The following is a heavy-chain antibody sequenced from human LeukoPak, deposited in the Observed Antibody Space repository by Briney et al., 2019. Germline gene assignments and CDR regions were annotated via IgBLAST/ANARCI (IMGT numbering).Heavy chain of an antibody. CDR2: INAGNANT. D-gene: IGHD5-18*01. Sequence: ASVKVSCKASGYTFTSYALHWVRQAPGQRLEWMGWINAGNANTKYSQKFKGRVTITRDTSASTAYMELSSLRSEDTAIYYCARLRGYSYNFDYWGQGTLVTVSS. CDR3: ARLRGYSYNFDY. CDR1: GYTFTSYA. V-gene: IGHV1-3*01. J-gene: IGHJ4*02.